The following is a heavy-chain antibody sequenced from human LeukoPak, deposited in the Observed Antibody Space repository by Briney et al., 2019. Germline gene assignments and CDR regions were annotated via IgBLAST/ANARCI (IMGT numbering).Heavy chain of an antibody. Sequence: GGSLTLXCAASGFTFSSYSMNWVRQPPGKGLEWVSSISSSSSYIYYADSVKGRFTISRDNAKNSLYLQMNSLRAEDTAVYYCARLTYYYDSSGSTNWFDPWGPGTLVTVSS. CDR3: ARLTYYYDSSGSTNWFDP. J-gene: IGHJ5*02. CDR2: ISSSSSYI. CDR1: GFTFSSYS. D-gene: IGHD3-22*01. V-gene: IGHV3-21*01.